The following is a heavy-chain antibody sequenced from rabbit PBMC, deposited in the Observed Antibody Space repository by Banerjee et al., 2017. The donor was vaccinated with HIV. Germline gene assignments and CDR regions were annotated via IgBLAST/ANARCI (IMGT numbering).Heavy chain of an antibody. CDR1: GFSFSSSYW. CDR3: APCYDGRGFYFSL. V-gene: IGHV1S45*01. D-gene: IGHD8-1*01. J-gene: IGHJ4*01. Sequence: EESGGGLVQPEGSLTLTCTASGFSFSSSYWICWVRQAPGKGLEWIACINAGSAGSTCYATWAKGRFTISKTSSTTVTLQVTSLTPADTATYFCAPCYDGRGFYFSLWGPGTLVTVS. CDR2: INAGSAGST.